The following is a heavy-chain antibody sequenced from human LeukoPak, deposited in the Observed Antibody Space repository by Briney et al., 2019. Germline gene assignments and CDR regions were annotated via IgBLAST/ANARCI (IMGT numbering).Heavy chain of an antibody. J-gene: IGHJ4*02. D-gene: IGHD1-26*01. CDR2: ISGSGSGGST. CDR3: ANSWEKDLDY. Sequence: GGSLRLSCAASGFTFSSSAMSWVRQAPGKGLEWVSNISGSGSGGSTYYADSVKGRFTISRDNSKNTLYLQMNSLGAEDTAVYYCANSWEKDLDYWGQGTLVTVSS. V-gene: IGHV3-23*01. CDR1: GFTFSSSA.